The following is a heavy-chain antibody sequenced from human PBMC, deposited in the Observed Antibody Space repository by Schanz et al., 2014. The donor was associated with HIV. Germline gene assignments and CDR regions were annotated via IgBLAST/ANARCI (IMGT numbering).Heavy chain of an antibody. J-gene: IGHJ4*01. Sequence: QVQLQQWGAGLLKPSETLSLTCAVYGGSFSGYYWSWIRQSPGKGLEWIGEINHSGSTNYNPSLKSRVTISVDTSKRQFSLRLTSVTAADTAIYYCAFSGPYSSSLAHWGHGTLVTVSS. D-gene: IGHD2-2*01. CDR2: INHSGST. CDR1: GGSFSGYY. CDR3: AFSGPYSSSLAH. V-gene: IGHV4-34*01.